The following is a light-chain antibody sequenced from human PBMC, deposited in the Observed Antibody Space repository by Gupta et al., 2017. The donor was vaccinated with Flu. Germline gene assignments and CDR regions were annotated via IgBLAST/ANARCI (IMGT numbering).Light chain of an antibody. CDR2: KDT. CDR1: VLSKQY. V-gene: IGLV3-25*03. J-gene: IGLJ2*01. CDR3: QAADTTETS. Sequence: SYELIQPPSVSLSPGQTASITCSGDVLSKQYAYWYQQKSGQAPVLLIYKDTERPSGIPERFSGSSSGTTVTLTISGVQPEDEAYFYCQAADTTETSFGGGTKLTVL.